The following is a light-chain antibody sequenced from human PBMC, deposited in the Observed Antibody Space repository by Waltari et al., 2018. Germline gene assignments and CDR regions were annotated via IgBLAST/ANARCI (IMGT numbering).Light chain of an antibody. J-gene: IGLJ3*02. CDR2: RNN. Sequence: QSVLTQPPSASGTPGQRVTISCSGSSSNIGSNYVYWYQQLPGTAPQLLIHRNNQRPSGVPDRFSGSKAGTSASLAISGLRSEDEADYYCAAWDDSLVFGGGTKLTVL. V-gene: IGLV1-47*01. CDR3: AAWDDSLV. CDR1: SSNIGSNY.